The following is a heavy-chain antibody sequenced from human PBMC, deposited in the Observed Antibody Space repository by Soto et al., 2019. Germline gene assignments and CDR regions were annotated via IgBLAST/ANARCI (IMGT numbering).Heavy chain of an antibody. V-gene: IGHV4-59*08. Sequence: QVQLQESGPGLVKPSETVSLTCTVSGGSISSYYWSWIRQPPGKGLEWIGYIHYSGSTKYDPSLKSRVTISVDTSTNHFSLKLSSVTAADTAVYYCARRLVRGVIDYWGQGTLVTVSS. CDR1: GGSISSYY. D-gene: IGHD3-10*01. CDR2: IHYSGST. CDR3: ARRLVRGVIDY. J-gene: IGHJ4*02.